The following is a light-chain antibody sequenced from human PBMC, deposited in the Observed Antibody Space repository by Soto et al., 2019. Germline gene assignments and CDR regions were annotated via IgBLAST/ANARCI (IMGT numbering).Light chain of an antibody. J-gene: IGLJ2*01. CDR2: EVS. V-gene: IGLV2-14*01. CDR3: SSSTSTTPLL. Sequence: QSALTQPASVSGSPGQSITISCTGTGSDVGDYNYVSWYQQHPGKARKLMIYEVSNRPSGVSNRFSGSKSGNTASRTISGLQAEYEADYYFSSSTSTTPLLFGGGTQLTVL. CDR1: GSDVGDYNY.